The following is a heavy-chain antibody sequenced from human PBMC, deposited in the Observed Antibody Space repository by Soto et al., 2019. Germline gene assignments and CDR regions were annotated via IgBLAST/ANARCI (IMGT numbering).Heavy chain of an antibody. CDR1: GGSISSSSYY. Sequence: KQSQTLSLTCTVSGGSISSSSYYWGWIRQPPGKGLEWIGSIYYSGSTYYNPSLKSRVTISVDTSKNQFSLKLSSVIAADTAVYYCARHSHSYSSSYDAFDIWGQGTMVTVSS. V-gene: IGHV4-39*01. CDR3: ARHSHSYSSSYDAFDI. CDR2: IYYSGST. J-gene: IGHJ3*02. D-gene: IGHD6-6*01.